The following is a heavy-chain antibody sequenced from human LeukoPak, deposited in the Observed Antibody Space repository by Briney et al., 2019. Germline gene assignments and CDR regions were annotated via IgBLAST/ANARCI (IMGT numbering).Heavy chain of an antibody. D-gene: IGHD6-19*01. Sequence: PSETLSLTCTVSGGSISSYYWSWIRQPPGKGLEWIGYIYYSGSSTNYNPSPKSRVTISVDTSKNQFSLKLSSVTAADTAVYYCARRGYSSGFYFDYWGQGTLVTVSS. CDR1: GGSISSYY. CDR3: ARRGYSSGFYFDY. V-gene: IGHV4-59*01. CDR2: IYYSGSST. J-gene: IGHJ4*02.